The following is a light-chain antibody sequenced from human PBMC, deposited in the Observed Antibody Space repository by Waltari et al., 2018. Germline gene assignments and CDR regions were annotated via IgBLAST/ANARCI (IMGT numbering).Light chain of an antibody. Sequence: QSAPTQPASVSGSPGQSSTISCTGTSTDVGGYDFVSWHQQYPGKAPKVMIYGVNNRPSGVSNRFSGSKSGNTASLIISGLQADDEADYYCSSYTTSGTLVFGTGTKVTVL. J-gene: IGLJ1*01. CDR1: STDVGGYDF. CDR3: SSYTTSGTLV. V-gene: IGLV2-14*01. CDR2: GVN.